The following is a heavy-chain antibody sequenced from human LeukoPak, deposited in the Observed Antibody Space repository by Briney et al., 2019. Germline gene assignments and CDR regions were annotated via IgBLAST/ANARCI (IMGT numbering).Heavy chain of an antibody. V-gene: IGHV3-48*01. D-gene: IGHD2-2*02. Sequence: GGSLRLSCAASGFTFSSYSMNWVRQAPGKGLEWVSYISSSSSTIYYADSVKGRFTISRDNAKNSLYLQMNSLRAEDTAVYYCARDSRSSRLLIGYCSSTSCYTPFDYWGQGTLVTVSS. CDR2: ISSSSSTI. CDR3: ARDSRSSRLLIGYCSSTSCYTPFDY. J-gene: IGHJ4*02. CDR1: GFTFSSYS.